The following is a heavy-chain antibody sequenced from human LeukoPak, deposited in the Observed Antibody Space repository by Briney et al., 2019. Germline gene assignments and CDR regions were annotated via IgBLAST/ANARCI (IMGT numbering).Heavy chain of an antibody. CDR2: IDYSGKT. CDR1: GGSISSGTFY. V-gene: IGHV4-31*03. D-gene: IGHD5-18*01. CDR3: ARGYPFFDF. Sequence: SETLSLTCSVSGGSISSGTFYWNWIRQHPGKGLEWIGYIDYSGKTYYKPSLKSRLTISRDTSKNQLSLRLTSVTAADTAVYYCARGYPFFDFRGQGTLVTVSS. J-gene: IGHJ5*01.